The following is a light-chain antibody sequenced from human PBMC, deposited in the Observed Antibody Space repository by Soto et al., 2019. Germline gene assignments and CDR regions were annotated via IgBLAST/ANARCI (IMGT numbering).Light chain of an antibody. CDR1: SSDVGGYNY. J-gene: IGLJ1*01. V-gene: IGLV2-14*01. CDR2: EVS. CDR3: SSYTSSSTYV. Sequence: QSALTQPASVSGSPGQSITISCTGTSSDVGGYNYVSWYQQHPGKAPKLMIYEVSYRPSGVSNRFSGSKSGNTASLTISGLQAEDEADYYCSSYTSSSTYVFASGTKLTVL.